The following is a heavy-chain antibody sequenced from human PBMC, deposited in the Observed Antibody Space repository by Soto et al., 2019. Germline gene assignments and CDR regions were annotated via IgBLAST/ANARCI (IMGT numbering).Heavy chain of an antibody. CDR1: RGGFRSYA. D-gene: IGHD3-10*02. Sequence: GASVKVSWKASRGGFRSYARSWLRQAPGQGLEWMGGIIPIFGTANYAQKFQGRVTITADESTSTAYMEPSSLRSVDTAVYYCARDQLFESQDDYYYYYGIDVWGQGTTVTVSS. CDR2: IIPIFGTA. V-gene: IGHV1-69*13. CDR3: ARDQLFESQDDYYYYYGIDV. J-gene: IGHJ6*02.